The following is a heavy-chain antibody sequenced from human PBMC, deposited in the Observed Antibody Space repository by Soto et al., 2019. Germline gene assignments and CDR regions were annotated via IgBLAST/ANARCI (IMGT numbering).Heavy chain of an antibody. CDR1: GFTFSSYG. CDR3: AGTLHCSGGSCYPNYYYYGMDV. J-gene: IGHJ6*02. D-gene: IGHD2-15*01. CDR2: ISYDGSNK. Sequence: PGGSLRLSCAASGFTFSSYGMHWVRQAPGKGLEWVAVISYDGSNKYYADSVKGRFTISRDNSKNTLYLQMNSLRAEDTAVYYCAGTLHCSGGSCYPNYYYYGMDVWGQGTTVTVSS. V-gene: IGHV3-30*03.